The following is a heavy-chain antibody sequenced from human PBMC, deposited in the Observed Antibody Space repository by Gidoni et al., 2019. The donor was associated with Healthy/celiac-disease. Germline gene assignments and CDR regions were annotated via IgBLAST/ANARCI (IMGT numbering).Heavy chain of an antibody. CDR3: AKEAGYGSGMEHYFDY. D-gene: IGHD3-10*01. J-gene: IGHJ4*02. CDR2: ISYDGSNK. Sequence: VQLVVSGGGVVQPGRSLRLSCAASGFTFSSYGMHWVRQAPGKGLEWVAVISYDGSNKYYADSVKGRFTISRDNSKNTLYLQMNSLRAEDTAVYYCAKEAGYGSGMEHYFDYWGQGTLVTVSS. CDR1: GFTFSSYG. V-gene: IGHV3-30*18.